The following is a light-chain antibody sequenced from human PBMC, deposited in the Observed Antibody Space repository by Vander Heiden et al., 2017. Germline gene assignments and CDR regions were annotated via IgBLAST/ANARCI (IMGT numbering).Light chain of an antibody. CDR1: QSISAD. Sequence: ELVLTQSPATLSLSSGARATLSCRASQSISADLAWYQQKPGQAPRLLIYDASNRATGIPARFSGSGSGTDFTLTISNLEPEDFAVYYCQQRNSWPRTFGQGTKVEI. CDR3: QQRNSWPRT. J-gene: IGKJ2*01. V-gene: IGKV3-11*01. CDR2: DAS.